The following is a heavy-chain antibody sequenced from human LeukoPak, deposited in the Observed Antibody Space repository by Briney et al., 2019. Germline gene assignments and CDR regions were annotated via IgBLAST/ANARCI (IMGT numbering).Heavy chain of an antibody. CDR3: ARAPNKFEGGWFDP. D-gene: IGHD1/OR15-1a*01. CDR1: GGTFSSYV. J-gene: IGHJ5*02. Sequence: GSSVKVSCKASGGTFSSYVLSWVRQAPGQGLEWMGRIIPLLGVTNHAQRFQGRVRITADRSTSTAYMELSSLTSEDTAWYYCARAPNKFEGGWFDPWGQGTLVTVSS. CDR2: IIPLLGVT. V-gene: IGHV1-69*04.